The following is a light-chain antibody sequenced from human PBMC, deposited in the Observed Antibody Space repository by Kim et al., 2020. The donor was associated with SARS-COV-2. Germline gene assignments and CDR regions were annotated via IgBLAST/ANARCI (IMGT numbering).Light chain of an antibody. CDR2: GAS. CDR3: QQYKSWPYT. V-gene: IGKV3-15*01. J-gene: IGKJ2*01. CDR1: QSVSSN. Sequence: EIVMTQSPATLSVSPGERATLSCRASQSVSSNLAWYQQKPGQAPRLLIYGASTRATGIPARFSGSGSGTEFTLTISSLQSEDFAVYYCQQYKSWPYTFGQGTKLEI.